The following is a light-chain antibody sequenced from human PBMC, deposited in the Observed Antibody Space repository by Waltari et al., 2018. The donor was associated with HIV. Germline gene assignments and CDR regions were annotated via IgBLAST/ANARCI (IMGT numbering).Light chain of an antibody. V-gene: IGLV1-47*01. CDR3: AAWDDSLSAVV. J-gene: IGLJ2*01. CDR2: NNN. Sequence: SVLAQPPSVSGTPGQGVTISCSGSNSNIGSNHVYWYRQLPGSAPPRLISNNNQRPSGVPDRFSVSKSGTSASLAISGLRSEDEADYYCAAWDDSLSAVVFGGGTKLTVL. CDR1: NSNIGSNH.